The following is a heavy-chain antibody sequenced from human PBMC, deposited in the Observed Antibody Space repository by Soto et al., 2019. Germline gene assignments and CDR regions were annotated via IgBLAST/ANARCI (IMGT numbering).Heavy chain of an antibody. CDR2: IIPILGIA. D-gene: IGHD3-9*01. V-gene: IGHV1-69*02. CDR3: ARGITYYDILTGYYQRLYYYYYMDV. J-gene: IGHJ6*03. CDR1: GGTFSSYT. Sequence: ASVKVSCKASGGTFSSYTISWVRQAPGQGLEWMGRIIPILGIANYAQKFQGRVTITADKSTSTAYMELGSLRSEDTAVYYCARGITYYDILTGYYQRLYYYYYMDVWGKGTTVTVSS.